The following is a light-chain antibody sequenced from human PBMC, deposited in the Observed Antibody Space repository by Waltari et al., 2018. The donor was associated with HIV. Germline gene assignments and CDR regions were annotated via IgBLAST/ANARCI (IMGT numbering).Light chain of an antibody. CDR3: QQSYTVPT. Sequence: DIQMTQSPSSLSAYVGDTVTITCRASQSISNYLSWCQQKPGKAPQLLISAASTLQSDVPSRFSGSGSGTDFTLTISSLQPEDFATYYCQQSYTVPTFGQGTKVEIK. V-gene: IGKV1-39*01. J-gene: IGKJ1*01. CDR2: AAS. CDR1: QSISNY.